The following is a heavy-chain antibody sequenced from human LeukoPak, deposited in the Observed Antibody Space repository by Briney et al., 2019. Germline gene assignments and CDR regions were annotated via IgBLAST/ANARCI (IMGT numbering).Heavy chain of an antibody. J-gene: IGHJ4*02. CDR1: GGTFSIYA. CDR2: IIPIFGTA. Sequence: SVKVSFTASGGTFSIYAISWVRQAPGQGLEWMGGIIPIFGTANYAQKFQGRVTITTDESTSTAYMELSSLRSEDTAVYYCAREGIAAAGTPFDYWGQGTLVTVSS. V-gene: IGHV1-69*05. CDR3: AREGIAAAGTPFDY. D-gene: IGHD6-13*01.